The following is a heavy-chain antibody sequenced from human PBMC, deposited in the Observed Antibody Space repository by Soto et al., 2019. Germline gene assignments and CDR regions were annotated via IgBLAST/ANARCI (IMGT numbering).Heavy chain of an antibody. V-gene: IGHV1-18*01. CDR1: GYTFTSYG. J-gene: IGHJ5*02. Sequence: ASVKVSCKASGYTFTSYGISWVRQAPGQGLEWMGWISAYNGNTNYAQKLQGRVTMTTDTSTSTAYIELRSLRFDDTAVYYCARASGSSYWFDPWGQGTLVTVSS. CDR3: ARASGSSYWFDP. CDR2: ISAYNGNT. D-gene: IGHD1-26*01.